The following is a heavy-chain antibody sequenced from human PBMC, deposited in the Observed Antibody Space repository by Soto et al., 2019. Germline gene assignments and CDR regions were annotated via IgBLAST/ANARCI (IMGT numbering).Heavy chain of an antibody. J-gene: IGHJ4*02. CDR2: ISSSSSTI. D-gene: IGHD1-7*01. V-gene: IGHV3-48*02. Sequence: GGSLRLSCAASGFTFSSYSMNWVRQAPGKGLEWVSYISSSSSTIYYADSVKGRFTISRGNAKNSLYLQMNSLRDEDTAVYYCASSWNFVSNFDYWGQGTLVTVSS. CDR3: ASSWNFVSNFDY. CDR1: GFTFSSYS.